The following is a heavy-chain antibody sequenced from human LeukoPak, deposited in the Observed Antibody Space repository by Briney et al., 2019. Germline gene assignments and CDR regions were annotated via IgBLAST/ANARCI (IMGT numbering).Heavy chain of an antibody. V-gene: IGHV3-74*01. CDR3: ATTRFVGSALDY. J-gene: IGHJ4*02. CDR2: IGSDGSIT. Sequence: GGSLRLSCAASGFTFSSYAMHWVRQGPGKGLVWVSRIGSDGSITSYADSVKGRFTISRDNAKNTLYLQMNSLRAEDTAVYYCATTRFVGSALDYWGQGTLVTVSS. D-gene: IGHD1-26*01. CDR1: GFTFSSYA.